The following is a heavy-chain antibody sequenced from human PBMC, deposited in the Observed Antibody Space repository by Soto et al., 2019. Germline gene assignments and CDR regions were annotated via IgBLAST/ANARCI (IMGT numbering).Heavy chain of an antibody. Sequence: QVQLVESGGGVVQPGRSLRLSCAASGFTFSSYAMHWVRQAPGKGLEWVAVISYDGSNKYYADSVKGRFTISRDNSKNXRXLXXNRMRAAGTAVYYCARDSRIYDGSGYGVLACCFALWGRGTLVTVSS. CDR3: ARDSRIYDGSGYGVLACCFAL. J-gene: IGHJ2*01. D-gene: IGHD3-22*01. V-gene: IGHV3-30-3*01. CDR1: GFTFSSYA. CDR2: ISYDGSNK.